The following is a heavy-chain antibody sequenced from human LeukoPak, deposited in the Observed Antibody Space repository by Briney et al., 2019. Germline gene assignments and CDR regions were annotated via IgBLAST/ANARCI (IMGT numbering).Heavy chain of an antibody. Sequence: GGSLRLSREASGFSFSSYGMHWVRQAPGKGLEWVAVISYDGSNKYYADSVKGRITISRDNSKNTLYLQMNSLRAEDTAVYYCAKASGVPWADYAFDIWGQGTMVTVSS. V-gene: IGHV3-30*18. CDR2: ISYDGSNK. J-gene: IGHJ3*02. CDR1: GFSFSSYG. CDR3: AKASGVPWADYAFDI. D-gene: IGHD3-10*01.